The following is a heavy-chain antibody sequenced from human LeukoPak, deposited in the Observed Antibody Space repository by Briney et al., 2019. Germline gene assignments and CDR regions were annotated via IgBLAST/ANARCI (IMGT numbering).Heavy chain of an antibody. J-gene: IGHJ6*03. CDR1: GYTFTGYY. CDR3: ARDGGYGSGSYRVYYYYMDV. Sequence: GASVKVSCKASGYTFTGYYMHWVRQAPGQGLEWMGWINPKSGGTNYAQKFQGRVTMNRDTSISTAYMELSRLRSDDTAVYYCARDGGYGSGSYRVYYYYMDVWGKGTTVTVSS. D-gene: IGHD3-10*01. CDR2: INPKSGGT. V-gene: IGHV1-2*02.